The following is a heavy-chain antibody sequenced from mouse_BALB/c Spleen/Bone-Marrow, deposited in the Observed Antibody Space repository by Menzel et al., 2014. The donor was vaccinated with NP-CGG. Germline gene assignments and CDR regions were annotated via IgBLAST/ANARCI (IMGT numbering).Heavy chain of an antibody. CDR1: GFAFSSYD. J-gene: IGHJ2*01. CDR3: AKHRYYFDY. V-gene: IGHV5-12-1*01. Sequence: EVKLVESGGGLVKPGGSLKLSCAASGFAFSSYDMSWVRPTPEKRLEWVADISSDGSSTYYPDTVKGRFTFSRDNAKNTLCLQMSSLKAEDTARYYCAKHRYYFDYWGQGTTLTVSS. CDR2: ISSDGSST.